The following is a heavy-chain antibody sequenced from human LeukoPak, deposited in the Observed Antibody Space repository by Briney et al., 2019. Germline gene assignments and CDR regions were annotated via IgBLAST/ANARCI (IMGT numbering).Heavy chain of an antibody. CDR3: ARDYKYAFDN. J-gene: IGHJ4*02. CDR1: GFTFSDYS. Sequence: GGSLRLSCAASGFTFSDYSMNWVRQAPGRGLEWVSYIGIDSGNTNYADSVKGRFTISGDKAKNSLYLQMNSLRVEDTAVYYCARDYKYAFDNWGQGTLVTVSS. V-gene: IGHV3-48*01. CDR2: IGIDSGNT. D-gene: IGHD5-24*01.